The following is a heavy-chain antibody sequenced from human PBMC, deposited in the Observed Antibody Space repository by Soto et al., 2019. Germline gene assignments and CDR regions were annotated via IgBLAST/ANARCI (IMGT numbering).Heavy chain of an antibody. D-gene: IGHD6-13*01. J-gene: IGHJ4*02. Sequence: ASETLSLTCTVSGGPFSRGGYYWSWIRQHPGKGLEWIGSIYYSGSTHYNPSLKSRVTLSVDTSKNQFSLKLRSVTAADTAVYYCGRTGEAGTVDYWGQGTLVTVSS. CDR1: GGPFSRGGYY. CDR2: IYYSGST. V-gene: IGHV4-31*03. CDR3: GRTGEAGTVDY.